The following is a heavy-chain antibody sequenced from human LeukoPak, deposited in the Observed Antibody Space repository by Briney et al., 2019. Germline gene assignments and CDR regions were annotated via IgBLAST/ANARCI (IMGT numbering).Heavy chain of an antibody. D-gene: IGHD4-17*01. CDR2: IKQDGSEK. Sequence: SGGSPRLSCAASGFTFSSYWMSWVRQAPGKGLKWVANIKQDGSEKYYVDSVKGRYTISRDNAKNSLYLQMNSLRAEDTAVYYCARVRYGDYAYFDYWGQGTLVTVSS. J-gene: IGHJ4*02. CDR3: ARVRYGDYAYFDY. CDR1: GFTFSSYW. V-gene: IGHV3-7*01.